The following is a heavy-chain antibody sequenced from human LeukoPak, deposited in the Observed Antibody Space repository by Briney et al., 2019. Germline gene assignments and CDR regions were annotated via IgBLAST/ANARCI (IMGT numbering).Heavy chain of an antibody. Sequence: PGGSLRLSCAAPGFAFSSYAMSWVRQAPGKGLEWVSAISNNGGSTSYANSVKGRFTISRDNSKNTRYLQMNSLRAEDTAVYYCAKTRETYDFSGYYNGFDYWGQGTLVTVSS. CDR3: AKTRETYDFSGYYNGFDY. D-gene: IGHD3-22*01. V-gene: IGHV3-23*01. CDR1: GFAFSSYA. J-gene: IGHJ4*02. CDR2: ISNNGGST.